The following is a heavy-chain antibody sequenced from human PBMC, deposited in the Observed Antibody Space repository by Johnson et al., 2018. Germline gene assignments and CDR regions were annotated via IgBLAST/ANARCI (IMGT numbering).Heavy chain of an antibody. CDR1: GFTFSTYV. J-gene: IGHJ1*01. CDR3: AKGEGFGELLEYCQY. Sequence: QVELVQSGGGVVQPGRSLRLSCVASGFTFSTYVMNWVRQAPGKGREWVAVMTYVGSNKYYPDSGKGRFTISRANSKNTVYLEMKSRRPADRAVYSCAKGEGFGELLEYCQYWGQGTLVTVSS. V-gene: IGHV3-30*18. CDR2: MTYVGSNK. D-gene: IGHD3-10*01.